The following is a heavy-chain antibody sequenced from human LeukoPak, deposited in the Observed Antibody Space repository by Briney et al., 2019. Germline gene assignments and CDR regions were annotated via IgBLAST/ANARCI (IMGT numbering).Heavy chain of an antibody. D-gene: IGHD3-10*01. CDR1: GFTFSSYA. V-gene: IGHV3-23*01. J-gene: IGHJ5*02. CDR2: ISGSGGST. Sequence: GGSLRLSCAASGFTFSSYAMSWVRQAPGKGLEWVSAISGSGGSTHYADSVKGRFTISRDNSKNTLYLQMNSLRAEDTAVYYCAKEYGSGSYHRRWFDPWGQGTLVTVSS. CDR3: AKEYGSGSYHRRWFDP.